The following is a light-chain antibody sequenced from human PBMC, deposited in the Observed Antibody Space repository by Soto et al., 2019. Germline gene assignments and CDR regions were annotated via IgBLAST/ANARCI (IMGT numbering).Light chain of an antibody. Sequence: EIVLTQSPSTLSLSPGERATLSCRASQSVSSYLAWYQQKPGQAPRLLIYGASTRATGIPARFSGSGSGTDFTLTISRLEPEASAVYYCQQYGGTPPITFGQGTRLEIK. J-gene: IGKJ5*01. CDR3: QQYGGTPPIT. CDR2: GAS. V-gene: IGKV3-20*01. CDR1: QSVSSY.